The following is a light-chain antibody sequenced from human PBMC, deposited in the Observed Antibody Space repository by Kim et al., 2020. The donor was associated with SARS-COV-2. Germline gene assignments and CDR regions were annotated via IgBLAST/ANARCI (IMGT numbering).Light chain of an antibody. Sequence: RRTLCYIEDSSSCGAGYEVHWGQRLPGTAPRVVIFANNHRPSGVPRRFSGSKTGASASLSITGLEAEDEAEYDCQSYDKSLNSVVFGTGTKVTVL. CDR1: SSSCGAGYE. CDR2: ANN. J-gene: IGLJ1*01. CDR3: QSYDKSLNSVV. V-gene: IGLV1-40*03.